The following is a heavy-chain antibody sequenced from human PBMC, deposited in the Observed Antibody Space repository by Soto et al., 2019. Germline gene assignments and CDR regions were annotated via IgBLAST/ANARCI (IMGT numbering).Heavy chain of an antibody. CDR1: GFNYSSYW. J-gene: IGHJ4*02. Sequence: GGSLRLSCAASGFNYSSYWMSWVRQDPGKGLEWVANIKQDGSEKYYVDSVKGRFTISRDNAKNSLYLQMNSLRAEDTAVYYCASALYGDYYFDYWGQGTLVTVSS. D-gene: IGHD4-17*01. CDR3: ASALYGDYYFDY. V-gene: IGHV3-7*01. CDR2: IKQDGSEK.